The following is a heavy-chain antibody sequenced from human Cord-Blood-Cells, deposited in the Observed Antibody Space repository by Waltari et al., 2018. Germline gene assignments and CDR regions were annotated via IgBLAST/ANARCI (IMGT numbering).Heavy chain of an antibody. CDR2: IKQDGSEK. D-gene: IGHD1-26*01. V-gene: IGHV3-7*01. Sequence: EVQLVESGGGLVQPGGSLRLSCAASGCTFSSYWMSWVRQAPGKGLEWVANIKQDGSEKYYVDSVKGRFTISRDNAKNSLYLQMNSLRAEDTAVYYCARRPSGSYSAFDIWGQGTMVTVSS. CDR1: GCTFSSYW. J-gene: IGHJ3*02. CDR3: ARRPSGSYSAFDI.